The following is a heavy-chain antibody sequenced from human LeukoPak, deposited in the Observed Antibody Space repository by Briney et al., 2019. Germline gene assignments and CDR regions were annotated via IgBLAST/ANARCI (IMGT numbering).Heavy chain of an antibody. CDR1: GFTFSSYG. D-gene: IGHD5-24*01. CDR2: IRFDGSNK. J-gene: IGHJ4*02. Sequence: GGSLRLSCAASGFTFSSYGMHWVRQAPGKGLEWVAFIRFDGSNKYYADSVKGRFTISRDNSKNTLYLQMNSLRPEDTALYYCAKAPAKMATIPLDYWGQGTLVTVSS. V-gene: IGHV3-30*02. CDR3: AKAPAKMATIPLDY.